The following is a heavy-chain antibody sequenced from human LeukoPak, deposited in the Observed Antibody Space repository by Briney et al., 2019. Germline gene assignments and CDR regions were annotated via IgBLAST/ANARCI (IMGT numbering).Heavy chain of an antibody. V-gene: IGHV3-23*01. CDR1: GFSFSAYA. CDR3: AKSPLWFGGKDAFDI. J-gene: IGHJ3*02. Sequence: GGSLRLSCAASGFSFSAYAMSWVRQAPGKGLEWVSAISGSGGSTYYADSVKGRFTISRDNSKNTLYLQMNSLRAEDTAVYYCAKSPLWFGGKDAFDIWGQGTMVTVSS. D-gene: IGHD3-10*01. CDR2: ISGSGGST.